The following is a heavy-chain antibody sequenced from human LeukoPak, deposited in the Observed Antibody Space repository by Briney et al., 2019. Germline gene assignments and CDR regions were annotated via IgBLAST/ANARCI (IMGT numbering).Heavy chain of an antibody. V-gene: IGHV4-39*01. J-gene: IGHJ4*02. D-gene: IGHD6-19*01. CDR3: ARHSSGWFYFDY. CDR2: IYYSGST. CDR1: GGSISSSSYY. Sequence: PSETLSLTCTVSGGSISSSSYYWGWIRQPPGKGLEWIGSIYYSGSTYYNPSLKSRVTISVDTSKNQFSLKLSSVTAADTAVYYCARHSSGWFYFDYWRQGTLVTVSS.